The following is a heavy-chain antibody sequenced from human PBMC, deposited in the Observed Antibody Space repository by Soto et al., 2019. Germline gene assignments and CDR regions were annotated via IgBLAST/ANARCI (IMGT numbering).Heavy chain of an antibody. CDR2: MNPNSGIT. J-gene: IGHJ4*02. CDR3: ARVSSSITIFGVVTTRAPDY. CDR1: GYTFTSYD. D-gene: IGHD3-3*01. V-gene: IGHV1-8*01. Sequence: ASVKVSCKASGYTFTSYDINWVRQATGQGLEWMGWMNPNSGITGYAQKFQGRVTMTRNTSISTAYMELSGLRSEDTAVYYCARVSSSITIFGVVTTRAPDYWGQGTLVTVSS.